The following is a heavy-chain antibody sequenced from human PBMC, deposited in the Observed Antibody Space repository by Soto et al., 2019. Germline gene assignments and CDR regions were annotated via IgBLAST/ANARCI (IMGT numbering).Heavy chain of an antibody. V-gene: IGHV1-18*01. CDR2: ISAYNGNT. CDR1: GYTFTSYG. Sequence: QVQLVQSGAEVKKPGASVKVSCKASGYTFTSYGISSVRQAPGQGLEWMGWISAYNGNTNYAQKLQGRVTMTTDTSTSTAYMELRSLRSDDTAVYYCARGITIFGVVMDYYYGMDVWGQGTTVTVSS. CDR3: ARGITIFGVVMDYYYGMDV. J-gene: IGHJ6*02. D-gene: IGHD3-3*01.